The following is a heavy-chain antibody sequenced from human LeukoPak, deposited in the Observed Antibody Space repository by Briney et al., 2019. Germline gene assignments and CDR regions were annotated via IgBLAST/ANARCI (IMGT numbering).Heavy chain of an antibody. CDR1: GFSFSSYE. Sequence: GGSLRLSCAASGFSFSSYEMNWVRQAPGKGLEWVSYISGSGTTIYYADSVKGRFTISRDNAKNSLYLQMNSLRAEDTAVYYCARDSNYDFWSGYYFYYYYGMDVWGQGTTVTVSS. V-gene: IGHV3-48*03. CDR3: ARDSNYDFWSGYYFYYYYGMDV. J-gene: IGHJ6*02. D-gene: IGHD3-3*01. CDR2: ISGSGTTI.